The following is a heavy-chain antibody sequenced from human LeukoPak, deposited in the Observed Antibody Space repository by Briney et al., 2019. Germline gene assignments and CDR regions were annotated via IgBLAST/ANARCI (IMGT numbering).Heavy chain of an antibody. CDR3: ARSRFRQQLVLANPAEYFQH. D-gene: IGHD6-13*01. Sequence: GASVKVSCKASGYTFIAYYVHWVRQAPGQGLEWMGRINPNSGCTNYAQNFQGRVTMTRDTSISTAYMERSRLRSDDTAVYYCARSRFRQQLVLANPAEYFQHWGQGTLVTVSS. CDR2: INPNSGCT. CDR1: GYTFIAYY. J-gene: IGHJ1*01. V-gene: IGHV1-2*06.